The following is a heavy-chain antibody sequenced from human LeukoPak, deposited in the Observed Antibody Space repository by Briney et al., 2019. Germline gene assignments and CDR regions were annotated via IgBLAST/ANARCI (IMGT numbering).Heavy chain of an antibody. D-gene: IGHD3-16*01. CDR1: GGSISSSNW. J-gene: IGHJ4*02. CDR2: IHQDGSVT. Sequence: PSGTLSLTCAVSGGSISSSNWWSWVRQPPGKGLEWVGNIHQDGSVTNYVDAVKGRFTISRDNARNSVFLQLNSLRAEDTALYYCARGRGWVDHWGQGTLVTVSS. V-gene: IGHV3-7*01. CDR3: ARGRGWVDH.